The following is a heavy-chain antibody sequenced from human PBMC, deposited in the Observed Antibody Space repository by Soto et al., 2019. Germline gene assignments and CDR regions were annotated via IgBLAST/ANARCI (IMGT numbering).Heavy chain of an antibody. D-gene: IGHD2-2*01. V-gene: IGHV3-72*01. CDR2: TRNKANSYTT. CDR1: GFTFSDHY. CDR3: ARAAVVPAALDYYYYYMDV. J-gene: IGHJ6*03. Sequence: EVQLEESGGGLVQPGGSLRLSCAASGFTFSDHYMDWVRQAPGKGLEWVGRTRNKANSYTTEYAASVKGRFTISRDDSKNSLYLQMNSLKTEDTAVYYCARAAVVPAALDYYYYYMDVWGKGTTVTVSS.